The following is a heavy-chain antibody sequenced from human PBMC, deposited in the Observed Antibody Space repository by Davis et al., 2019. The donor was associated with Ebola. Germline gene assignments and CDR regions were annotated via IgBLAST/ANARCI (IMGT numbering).Heavy chain of an antibody. CDR2: IKEDGGEK. Sequence: GESLKISCAASGLIFNNYWMSWIRQAPGKGPEWVAIIKEDGGEKYYVDSVKGRFTISRDNAKNSLYLQMNSLRAEDTAVYYCARGGLRYFDWLLLAEDYYYGMDVWGKGTTVTVSS. CDR1: GLIFNNYW. J-gene: IGHJ6*04. D-gene: IGHD3-9*01. V-gene: IGHV3-7*03. CDR3: ARGGLRYFDWLLLAEDYYYGMDV.